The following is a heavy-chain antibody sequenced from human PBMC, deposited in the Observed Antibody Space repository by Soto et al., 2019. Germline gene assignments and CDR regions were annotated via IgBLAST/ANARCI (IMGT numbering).Heavy chain of an antibody. CDR3: AXGRYGDY. Sequence: QVHLVQSGAEVKKPGASVKVSCKGSGYGFTTYGITWVRQAPGQGLEWMAWISAHNGNTNYAQKLQGRVTVTRDTSXSTXXMELXXLXXXXTXXYYCAXGRYGDYWGQGALVTVSS. CDR1: GYGFTTYG. J-gene: IGHJ4*02. D-gene: IGHD1-1*01. V-gene: IGHV1-18*01. CDR2: ISAHNGNT.